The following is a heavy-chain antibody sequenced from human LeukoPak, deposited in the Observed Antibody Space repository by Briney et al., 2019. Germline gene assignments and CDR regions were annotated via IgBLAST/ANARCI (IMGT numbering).Heavy chain of an antibody. J-gene: IGHJ4*02. V-gene: IGHV1-69*13. CDR1: GGTFSSYA. D-gene: IGHD3-3*01. CDR2: IIPIFGTA. Sequence: SVKVSCKASGGTFSSYAISWVRQAPGQGLEWMGGIIPIFGTANYAQKFQGRVTITADESTSTAYMELSSLRFEDTAIYYCASPVKYYDTWSGYPPFDYWGQGTLVTVSS. CDR3: ASPVKYYDTWSGYPPFDY.